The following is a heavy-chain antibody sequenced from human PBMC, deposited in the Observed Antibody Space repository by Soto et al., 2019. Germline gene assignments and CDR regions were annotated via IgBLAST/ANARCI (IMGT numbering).Heavy chain of an antibody. Sequence: GGSLRLSCAASGFTFSDYYMSWIRQAPGKGLEWVSYISSSGSTIYYADSVKGRFTISRDNSKNTLYLEMNSLRGEDTAVYYCAKVSPMGYFFDFWGQGTLVTVSS. CDR3: AKVSPMGYFFDF. J-gene: IGHJ4*01. V-gene: IGHV3-11*04. CDR2: ISSSGSTI. CDR1: GFTFSDYY.